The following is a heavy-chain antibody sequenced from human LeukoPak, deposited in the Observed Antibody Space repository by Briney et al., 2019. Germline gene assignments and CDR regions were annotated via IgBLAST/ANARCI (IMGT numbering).Heavy chain of an antibody. V-gene: IGHV3-30*03. CDR3: AFYSSSPMGFDY. CDR1: GFTFSSYG. CDR2: ISYDGSNK. D-gene: IGHD6-13*01. Sequence: GGSLRLSCAASGFTFSSYGMHWVRQAPGKGLEWVAVISYDGSNKCYADSVKGRFTISRDNSKNTLYLQMNSLRAEDTAVYYCAFYSSSPMGFDYWGQGTLVTVSS. J-gene: IGHJ4*02.